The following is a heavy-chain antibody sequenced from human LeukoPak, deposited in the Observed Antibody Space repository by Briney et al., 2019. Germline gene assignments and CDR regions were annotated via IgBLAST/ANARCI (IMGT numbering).Heavy chain of an antibody. CDR2: ISSSSSYI. D-gene: IGHD3-22*01. Sequence: GGSLRLSCAASGFTFSSYSMNWVRQAPGKGLEWVSSISSSSSYIYYADSVKGRFTISRDNAKNSPYLQMNSLRAEDTAVYYCARGSDFYDSSGPFDIWGQGTMVTVSS. V-gene: IGHV3-21*01. J-gene: IGHJ3*02. CDR1: GFTFSSYS. CDR3: ARGSDFYDSSGPFDI.